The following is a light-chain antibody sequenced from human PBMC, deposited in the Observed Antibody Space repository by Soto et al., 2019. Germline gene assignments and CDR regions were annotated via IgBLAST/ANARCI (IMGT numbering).Light chain of an antibody. CDR1: QDISSY. Sequence: DIQLTQSPSFLSASVGDRVTITCRAGQDISSYLAWYQQKPGKAPNLLMYAASTLQSGVPTRFSGSGSGTEFTLTISTLQPEDFATYYCQQLKSYPLTFGGGTKVEIE. CDR2: AAS. J-gene: IGKJ4*01. CDR3: QQLKSYPLT. V-gene: IGKV1-9*01.